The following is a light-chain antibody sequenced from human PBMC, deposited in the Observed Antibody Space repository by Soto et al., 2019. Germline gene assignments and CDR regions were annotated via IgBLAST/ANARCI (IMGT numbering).Light chain of an antibody. J-gene: IGKJ3*01. CDR2: GAS. Sequence: EIVLTQSPGTLSLSPGERPTLSCRASQSVSSSYLAWYQQKPGQAPRLLIYGASSRATGIPDRFSGSGSGTDFTLTISRLEPEDFAVYYCQQYGSSLFGPGTKVDIK. V-gene: IGKV3-20*01. CDR1: QSVSSSY. CDR3: QQYGSSL.